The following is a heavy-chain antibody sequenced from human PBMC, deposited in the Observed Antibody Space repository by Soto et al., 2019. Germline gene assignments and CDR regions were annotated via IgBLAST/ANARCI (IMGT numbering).Heavy chain of an antibody. CDR3: AKDQYGSGSYHHDAFDI. Sequence: HPGGSLRLSCAASGFTFSSYAMHWVRQAPGKGLEWVAVISYDGSNKYYADSVKGRFTISRDNSKNTLYLQMNSLRAEDTAVYYCAKDQYGSGSYHHDAFDIWGQGTMVTVSS. V-gene: IGHV3-30-3*01. D-gene: IGHD3-10*01. J-gene: IGHJ3*02. CDR1: GFTFSSYA. CDR2: ISYDGSNK.